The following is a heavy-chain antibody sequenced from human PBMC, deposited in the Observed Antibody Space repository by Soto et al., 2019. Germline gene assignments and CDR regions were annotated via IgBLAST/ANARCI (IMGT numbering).Heavy chain of an antibody. V-gene: IGHV3-23*01. CDR1: GFTFNTYA. D-gene: IGHD7-27*01. Sequence: GGSLRLSCAASGFTFNTYAMTWVRQAPGKGLEWVSSISGTVDYTYYADSVKGRFTISRDNSKDTLYLQMNSLRVEDTAIYYCAKVWDGGHWVIDYWSRGTLVTVSS. CDR2: ISGTVDYT. CDR3: AKVWDGGHWVIDY. J-gene: IGHJ4*02.